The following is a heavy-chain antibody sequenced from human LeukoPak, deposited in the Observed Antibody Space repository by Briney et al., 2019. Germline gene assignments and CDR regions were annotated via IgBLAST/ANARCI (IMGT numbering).Heavy chain of an antibody. CDR2: IYTGGNT. V-gene: IGHV3-66*01. CDR1: GFTVSSSY. D-gene: IGHD3-16*01. CDR3: VRDSYGTS. Sequence: GGSLRLSCAVSGFTVSSSYMSWVRQAPGKGLEWVSIIYTGGNTYYADSVKGRFTISRDNSKNTLYLQMNSLRDDDTAVYYCVRDSYGTSWGQGTLVTVSS. J-gene: IGHJ4*02.